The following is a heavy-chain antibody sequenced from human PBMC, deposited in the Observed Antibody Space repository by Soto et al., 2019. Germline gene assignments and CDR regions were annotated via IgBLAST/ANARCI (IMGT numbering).Heavy chain of an antibody. CDR3: AGVIDIEATGGNAVDI. J-gene: IGHJ3*02. Sequence: QVQLQESGPGLVKPSQTLSLTCTVSGGSISSGGYYWSWIRQHQGKGLEWIGYIYYSGSTYYNPYLKSRVTISVDTTKNKFSLKLTSVTAADTAVYYCAGVIDIEATGGNAVDIWGQVTMGTDAS. V-gene: IGHV4-31*03. D-gene: IGHD5-12*01. CDR1: GGSISSGGYY. CDR2: IYYSGST.